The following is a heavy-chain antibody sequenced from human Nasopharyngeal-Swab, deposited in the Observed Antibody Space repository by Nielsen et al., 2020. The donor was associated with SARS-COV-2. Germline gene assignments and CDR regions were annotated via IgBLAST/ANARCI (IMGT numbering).Heavy chain of an antibody. Sequence: WVRQAPGQRLEWMGWISAYNGNTNYAQKLQGRVTMTTDTSTSTAYMELRSLRSDDTAVYYCARVSREIEYSSSLYYYYYMDVWGKGTTVTVSS. CDR2: ISAYNGNT. V-gene: IGHV1-18*01. D-gene: IGHD6-6*01. J-gene: IGHJ6*03. CDR3: ARVSREIEYSSSLYYYYYMDV.